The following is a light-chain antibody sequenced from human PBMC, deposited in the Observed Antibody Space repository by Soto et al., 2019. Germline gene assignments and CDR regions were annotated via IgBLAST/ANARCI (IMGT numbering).Light chain of an antibody. CDR1: QSVAKNY. Sequence: EVVLTQSLGTLSLSPGERATLSCRASQSVAKNYLAWYQQKPGQTPRLLIYDASSRATGIPDRFSGSGSGTNFTLTISRLEPEDFAVFSCHQYAYSPLTFGGGTKVEIK. V-gene: IGKV3-20*01. CDR2: DAS. J-gene: IGKJ4*01. CDR3: HQYAYSPLT.